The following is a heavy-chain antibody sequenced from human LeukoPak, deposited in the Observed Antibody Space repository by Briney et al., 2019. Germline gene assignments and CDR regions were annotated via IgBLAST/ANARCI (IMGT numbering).Heavy chain of an antibody. CDR3: ARDVGSYGDSFDY. CDR2: ISSSGSTI. V-gene: IGHV3-48*03. D-gene: IGHD4-17*01. J-gene: IGHJ4*02. CDR1: GFTFSSYE. Sequence: GGSLRLSCAASGFTFSSYEMNWVRQAPGKGLEWVSYISSSGSTIYYADSVKGRFTISRDNAKNSLDLQMNSLRAEDTAVYYCARDVGSYGDSFDYWGQGTLVTVSS.